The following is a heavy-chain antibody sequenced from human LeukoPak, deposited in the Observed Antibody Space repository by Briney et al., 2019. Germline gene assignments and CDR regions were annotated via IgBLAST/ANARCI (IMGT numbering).Heavy chain of an antibody. D-gene: IGHD3-16*01. Sequence: ESGPTLVNPTQTLTLTCTFSGFSLSTSGVGVGWIRQPPGKALEWLAIIYWDDDKRYSPFLKSRLTITKDTSKNQVVLTMTNMDPVDTATYYCAHRRRGNTYGYVDYWGQGALVTVSS. J-gene: IGHJ4*02. V-gene: IGHV2-5*02. CDR2: IYWDDDK. CDR3: AHRRRGNTYGYVDY. CDR1: GFSLSTSGVG.